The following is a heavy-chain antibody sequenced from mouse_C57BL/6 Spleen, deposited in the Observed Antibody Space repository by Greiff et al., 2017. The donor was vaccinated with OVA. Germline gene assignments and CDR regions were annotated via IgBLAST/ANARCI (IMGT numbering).Heavy chain of an antibody. J-gene: IGHJ3*01. Sequence: EVKLQQSGPELVKPGASVKISCKASGYTFTDYYMNWVKQSHGKSLEWIGAINPNNGGTSYNQKFKGKATLTVDKSSSTAYMELRSLTSEDSAVYYCARNPLDGYYLFAYWGQGTLVTVSA. CDR1: GYTFTDYY. D-gene: IGHD2-3*01. CDR2: INPNNGGT. CDR3: ARNPLDGYYLFAY. V-gene: IGHV1-26*01.